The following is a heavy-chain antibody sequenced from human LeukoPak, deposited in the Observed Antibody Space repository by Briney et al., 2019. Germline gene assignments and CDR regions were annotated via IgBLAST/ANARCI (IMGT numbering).Heavy chain of an antibody. CDR1: GYSFTTYW. Sequence: GESLKISCKGSGYSFTTYWIAWVRQMPGKGLEWMGIIYPGDSDTRYSPSFQGQVTISADKSISTAYLQWSSLKASDTAMYYCARRSIAAAGRIGPAPWFDPWGQGTLVTVSS. CDR3: ARRSIAAAGRIGPAPWFDP. J-gene: IGHJ5*02. CDR2: IYPGDSDT. V-gene: IGHV5-51*01. D-gene: IGHD6-13*01.